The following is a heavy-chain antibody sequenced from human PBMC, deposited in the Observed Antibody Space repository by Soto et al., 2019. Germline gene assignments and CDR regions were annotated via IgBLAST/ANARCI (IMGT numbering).Heavy chain of an antibody. J-gene: IGHJ4*02. D-gene: IGHD2-15*01. CDR1: GFTFSSYG. CDR2: ISYDGSNK. CDR3: AKDLNPYWDCCGGSCYYPYFDY. V-gene: IGHV3-30*18. Sequence: QVQLVESGGGVVQPGRSLRLSCAASGFTFSSYGMHWVRQAPGKGLEWVAVISYDGSNKYYADSVKGRFTISRDNSKNTLYLQMNSLRAEDTAAHYCAKDLNPYWDCCGGSCYYPYFDYWGQGTLVTVSS.